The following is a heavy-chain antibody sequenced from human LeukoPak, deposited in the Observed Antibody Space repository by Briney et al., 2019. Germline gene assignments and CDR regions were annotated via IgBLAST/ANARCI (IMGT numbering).Heavy chain of an antibody. Sequence: PGGSLRLSCAASGFTFSSYAMSWVRQAPGKGLEWVSAISGSGGSTYYADSVKGRLTISRDNSKNTLYLQMNSLRAEDTAVYYCARAPAYGDYTFDYWGQGTLVTVSS. V-gene: IGHV3-23*01. D-gene: IGHD4-17*01. CDR3: ARAPAYGDYTFDY. CDR1: GFTFSSYA. J-gene: IGHJ4*02. CDR2: ISGSGGST.